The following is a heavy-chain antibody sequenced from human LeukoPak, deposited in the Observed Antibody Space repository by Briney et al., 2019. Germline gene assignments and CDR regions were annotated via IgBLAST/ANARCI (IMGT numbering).Heavy chain of an antibody. D-gene: IGHD6-13*01. CDR2: ISGDGGST. V-gene: IGHV3-43*02. J-gene: IGHJ6*02. CDR1: GFTFDDYA. Sequence: GGSLRLSCAASGFTFDDYAMHWVRQAPGKGLEWVSLISGDGGSTYYADSVKGRFTISSDNSKNSLYLQMNSLRTEDTALYYCAKQQPYYYGMDVWGQGTTVTVSS. CDR3: AKQQPYYYGMDV.